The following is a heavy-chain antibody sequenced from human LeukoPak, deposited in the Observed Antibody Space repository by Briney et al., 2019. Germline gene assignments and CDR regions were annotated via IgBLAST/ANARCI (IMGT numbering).Heavy chain of an antibody. J-gene: IGHJ6*03. Sequence: GGSLRLSCAASGFTFSSYSMNWVRQAPGKGLKWVSSISSSSSYIYYADSVKGRFTISRDNAKNSPYLQMNSLRAEDTAVYYCARALGGVLAVAGPAYYYYYMDVWGKGTTVTVSS. CDR2: ISSSSSYI. CDR3: ARALGGVLAVAGPAYYYYYMDV. CDR1: GFTFSSYS. V-gene: IGHV3-21*01. D-gene: IGHD6-19*01.